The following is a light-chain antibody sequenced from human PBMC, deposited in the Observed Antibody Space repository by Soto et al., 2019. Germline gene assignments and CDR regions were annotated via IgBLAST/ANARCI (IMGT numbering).Light chain of an antibody. CDR1: QSVLYSSNNKNY. CDR3: QQYFRPWT. Sequence: DIVMTQSPDSLAVSLGERATINCKSSQSVLYSSNNKNYLAWYQQKPGQHPKLLIYWSSTRESGVPDRFSGSGSGTDFPLTISSLQSEDVAVYYCQQYFRPWTFGQGTKVELK. V-gene: IGKV4-1*01. CDR2: WSS. J-gene: IGKJ1*01.